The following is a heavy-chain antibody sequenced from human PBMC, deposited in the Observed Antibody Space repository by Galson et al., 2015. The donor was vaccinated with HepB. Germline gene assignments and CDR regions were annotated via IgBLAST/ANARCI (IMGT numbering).Heavy chain of an antibody. CDR1: GLRFSSYW. CDR3: AVKVHDF. J-gene: IGHJ4*02. V-gene: IGHV3-7*03. CDR2: INEDGSAK. Sequence: SLRLSCAASGLRFSSYWMYWVRQAPGKGLEWVANINEDGSAKFYGELVKGRFTIARDNAKSSLYLQLNSLTAEDTAVYYCAVKVHDFWGQGTLVTVSS. D-gene: IGHD3-16*02.